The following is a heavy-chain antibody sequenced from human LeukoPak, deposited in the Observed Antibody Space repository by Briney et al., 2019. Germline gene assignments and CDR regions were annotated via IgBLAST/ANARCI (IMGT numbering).Heavy chain of an antibody. V-gene: IGHV1-69*04. J-gene: IGHJ6*02. D-gene: IGHD2-15*01. CDR1: GYTFISYD. CDR3: ASSPERCSGGSCLSYYYGMDV. CDR2: IIPILGIA. Sequence: SVKVSCKASGYTFISYDIHWVRQAPGQGLEWMGRIIPILGIANYAQKFQGRVTITADKSTSTAYMELSRLRSEDTAVYYCASSPERCSGGSCLSYYYGMDVWGQGTTVTV.